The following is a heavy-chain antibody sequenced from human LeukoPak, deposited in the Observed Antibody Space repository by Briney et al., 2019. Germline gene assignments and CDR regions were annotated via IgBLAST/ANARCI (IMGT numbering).Heavy chain of an antibody. CDR1: GFTFSSYA. V-gene: IGHV3-23*01. CDR3: AKEGGLWFGESRDYFDY. Sequence: GGSLRLSCAASGFTFSSYAMSWVRQAPGKGLEWVSAISGSGGSTYYADSVKGRFTISRDNSKNTLYLQMNSLRAEDTAVYYCAKEGGLWFGESRDYFDYWGQGTLVTVPS. D-gene: IGHD3-10*01. CDR2: ISGSGGST. J-gene: IGHJ4*02.